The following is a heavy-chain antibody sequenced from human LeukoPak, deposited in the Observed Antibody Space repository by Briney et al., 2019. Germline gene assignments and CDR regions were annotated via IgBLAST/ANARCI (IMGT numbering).Heavy chain of an antibody. CDR3: ASYTAMVTY. CDR2: RSIYNGNT. D-gene: IGHD5-18*01. V-gene: IGHV1-18*01. CDR1: GYDFINYG. J-gene: IGHJ4*02. Sequence: DSVKVSCKASGYDFINYGISWVRQAPGQGLEWMGWRSIYNGNTDYKLQGRVTMTRDTSTSTVYMELSSLRSEDTAVYYCASYTAMVTYWGQGTLVTVSS.